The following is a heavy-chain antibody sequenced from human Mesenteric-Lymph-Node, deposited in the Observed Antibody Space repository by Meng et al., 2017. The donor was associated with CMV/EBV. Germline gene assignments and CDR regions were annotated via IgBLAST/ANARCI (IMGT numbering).Heavy chain of an antibody. V-gene: IGHV3-33*03. J-gene: IGHJ4*02. CDR3: ARQNGRAYSGYNFEY. D-gene: IGHD5-12*01. CDR2: LWYGGSNI. CDR1: GFSHTGHG. Sequence: TGFSHTGHGMHWVRQAPGKGQEWVESLWYGGSNINYGESVEDRFTISRDTSRNTLYLQLDSLRAEDTAVYYCARQNGRAYSGYNFEYWGQGVLVTVSS.